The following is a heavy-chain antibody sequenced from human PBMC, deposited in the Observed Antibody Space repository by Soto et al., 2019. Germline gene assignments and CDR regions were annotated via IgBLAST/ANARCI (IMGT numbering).Heavy chain of an antibody. Sequence: EVQLLESGGGLVHPGGSLRLSCAASGFTFSSYAMSWVRQAPGKGLEWVSAISGSGGSTYYAASVKGRFTISRDNSKNTLYLQMNSLRAEDTAVYYCAKGRGYCSSTSCYVGSDYWGQGTLVTVSS. CDR2: ISGSGGST. J-gene: IGHJ4*02. V-gene: IGHV3-23*01. D-gene: IGHD2-2*01. CDR3: AKGRGYCSSTSCYVGSDY. CDR1: GFTFSSYA.